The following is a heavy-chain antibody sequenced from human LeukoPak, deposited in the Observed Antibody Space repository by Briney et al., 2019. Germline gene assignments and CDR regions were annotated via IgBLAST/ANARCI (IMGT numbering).Heavy chain of an antibody. Sequence: PSETLSLTCTASGGSISGSSYYWGWIRQPPGKGLEWIGSIYYSGSTYNNPSLKSRVTMSVDTSKNQFSLVLNSVTAADTAVYYCARTGYCSSASCSVVKQWLVRVYFDYWGQGTLVTVSS. D-gene: IGHD2-2*01. CDR2: IYYSGST. V-gene: IGHV4-39*01. CDR3: ARTGYCSSASCSVVKQWLVRVYFDY. J-gene: IGHJ4*02. CDR1: GGSISGSSYY.